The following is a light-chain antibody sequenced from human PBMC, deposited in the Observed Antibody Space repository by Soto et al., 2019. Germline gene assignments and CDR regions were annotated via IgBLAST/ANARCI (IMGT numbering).Light chain of an antibody. J-gene: IGKJ4*01. CDR3: QQYGSSSLT. CDR2: GAS. CDR1: QSVSSSY. V-gene: IGKV3-20*01. Sequence: EIVLTQSPGTLSLSPGERATLSCRASQSVSSSYLAWYQQKPGQAPRLLIYGASSRATGIPVRLSGSGSGTDFTLTISRLEPEDFAVYYCQQYGSSSLTFGGGTKVEIK.